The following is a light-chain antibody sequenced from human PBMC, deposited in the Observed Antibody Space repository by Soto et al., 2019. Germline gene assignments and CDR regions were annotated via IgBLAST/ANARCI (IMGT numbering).Light chain of an antibody. Sequence: EIVMTQSPAILSLSPGETATLSCRASQSIATNLAWYQQRPGQAPRLLIYGASTRATDVPARFSGSVSGTEFILSITRLQSEDFAVYYCQQYNSCPHLFTFGPGTTLDL. V-gene: IGKV3D-15*01. J-gene: IGKJ3*01. CDR3: QQYNSCPHLFT. CDR1: QSIATN. CDR2: GAS.